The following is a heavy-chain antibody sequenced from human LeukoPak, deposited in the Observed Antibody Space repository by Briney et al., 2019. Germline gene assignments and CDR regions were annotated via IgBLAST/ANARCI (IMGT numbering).Heavy chain of an antibody. D-gene: IGHD1-26*01. CDR1: GYTFSSND. Sequence: ASVKVSCKASGYTFSSNDINWVRQATGQGLEWMGWISAYNGNTNYAQKLQGRVTMTTDTSTGTAYMELRSLRSDDTAVYYCARERGSPDFYFDYWGQGTLVTVSS. CDR2: ISAYNGNT. J-gene: IGHJ4*02. V-gene: IGHV1-18*01. CDR3: ARERGSPDFYFDY.